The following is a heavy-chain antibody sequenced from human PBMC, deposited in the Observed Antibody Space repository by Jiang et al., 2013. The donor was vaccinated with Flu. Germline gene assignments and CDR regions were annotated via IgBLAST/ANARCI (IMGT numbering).Heavy chain of an antibody. V-gene: IGHV5-10-1*01. CDR1: GYSFTSYW. D-gene: IGHD2-2*03. CDR3: ARLGAPGGHGYCSSTSCQRAGGDWFDP. CDR2: IDPSDSYT. J-gene: IGHJ5*02. Sequence: GAEVKKPGESLRISCKGSGYSFTSYWISWVRQMPGKGLEWTGRIDPSDSYTNYSPSFQGHVTISADKSISTAYLQWSSLKASDTAMYYCARLGAPGGHGYCSSTSCQRAGGDWFDPWGQGTLVTVSS.